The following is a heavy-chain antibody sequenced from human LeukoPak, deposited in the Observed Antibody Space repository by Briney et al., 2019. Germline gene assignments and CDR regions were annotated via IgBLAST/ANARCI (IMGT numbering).Heavy chain of an antibody. J-gene: IGHJ6*02. CDR1: GFTFSSYA. V-gene: IGHV3-23*01. CDR2: ISGSGGST. CDR3: AKVPQDYYYYGMDV. Sequence: GGSLRLSCAASGFTFSSYAMSWVRQAPGKGLEWVSAISGSGGSTYYADSVKGRFTFSRDNSKNTLYLQMNSLRAEDTAVYYCAKVPQDYYYYGMDVWGQGTTVTVSS.